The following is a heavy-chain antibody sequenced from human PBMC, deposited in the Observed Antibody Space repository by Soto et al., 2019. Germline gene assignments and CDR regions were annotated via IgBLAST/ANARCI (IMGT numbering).Heavy chain of an antibody. CDR2: INHSGST. J-gene: IGHJ6*03. Sequence: QVQLQQWGAGLLKPSETLSLTCAVYGGSFSGYYWSWIRQPPGKGLEWIGEINHSGSTNYNPSIKSRVTISVDTSKNQFSLKLSSVTAADTAVYYCARGRRTYYYSSMDVWGKGTTVTVSS. V-gene: IGHV4-34*01. CDR1: GGSFSGYY. CDR3: ARGRRTYYYSSMDV.